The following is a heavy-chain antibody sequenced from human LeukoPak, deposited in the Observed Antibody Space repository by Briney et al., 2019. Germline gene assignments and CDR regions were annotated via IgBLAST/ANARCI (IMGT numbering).Heavy chain of an antibody. CDR2: LYTGGEK. D-gene: IGHD3-3*02. V-gene: IGHV3-53*01. CDR1: GFSVRDKY. J-gene: IGHJ4*02. Sequence: PGGSLRLSCAASGFSVRDKYMSWVRQAPGKGLEWVSVLYTGGEKYFADFVKGRFTTSRDNSNNMVFLQMNSLRAEDTAVYYCAREQHLGYWGQGTLVTVSS. CDR3: AREQHLGY.